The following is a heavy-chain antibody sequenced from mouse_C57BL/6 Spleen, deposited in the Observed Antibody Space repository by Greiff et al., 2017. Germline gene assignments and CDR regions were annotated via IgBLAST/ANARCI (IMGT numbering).Heavy chain of an antibody. CDR3: TRERDYYSNYY. CDR2: IDPETGGT. Sequence: VQGVESGAELVRPGASVTLSCKASGYTFTDYEMHWVKQTPVHGLEWIGAIDPETGGTAYNQKFKGKAILTADNSSITAYMELRSLTSEDSAVYYCTRERDYYSNYYWGQGTTLTVSS. J-gene: IGHJ2*01. V-gene: IGHV1-15*01. CDR1: GYTFTDYE. D-gene: IGHD2-5*01.